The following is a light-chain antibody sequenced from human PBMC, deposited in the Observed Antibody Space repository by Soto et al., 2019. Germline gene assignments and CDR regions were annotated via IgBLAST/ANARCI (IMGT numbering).Light chain of an antibody. J-gene: IGLJ2*01. Sequence: QSVLTQPPSVSAAPGQKVTISCSGSSTNIGNNYVSWYQQHPGTAPNLLINDNNNRRSGIPVRFSGSRSSTSATLCITVLQPGDEDEDDYETWYCSLSAAVVFGGGTKLTVL. CDR2: DNN. CDR1: STNIGNNY. V-gene: IGLV1-51*01. CDR3: ETWYCSLSAAVV.